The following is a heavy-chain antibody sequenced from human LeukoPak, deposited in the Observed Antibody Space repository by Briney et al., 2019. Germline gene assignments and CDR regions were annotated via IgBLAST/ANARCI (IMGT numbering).Heavy chain of an antibody. CDR2: IHTSGST. CDR1: GCSISSYY. V-gene: IGHV4-4*07. Sequence: SETLSLTCTVSGCSISSYYWSWIRQPAGKGLEWIGRIHTSGSTNYNPSLKSRVTMSVDTSKNQFSLKLSSVTAADTAVYYCARNPVRARGALHYYYYMDVWGKGTTVTISS. J-gene: IGHJ6*03. CDR3: ARNPVRARGALHYYYYMDV. D-gene: IGHD3-10*01.